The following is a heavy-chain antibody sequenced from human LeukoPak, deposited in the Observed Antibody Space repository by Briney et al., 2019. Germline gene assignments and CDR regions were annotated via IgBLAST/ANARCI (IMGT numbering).Heavy chain of an antibody. D-gene: IGHD3-10*01. CDR1: GFTFSSYA. J-gene: IGHJ4*02. V-gene: IGHV3-23*01. Sequence: GGSLRLSCAASGFTFSSYAMSWVRQAPGKGLEWVSAISGSGGSTYYADSVKGRFTISRDNSKNTLYLQMNSLRAEDTAVYYCAKESLLWFGELLSHFDYWGQGTLVTVSS. CDR2: ISGSGGST. CDR3: AKESLLWFGELLSHFDY.